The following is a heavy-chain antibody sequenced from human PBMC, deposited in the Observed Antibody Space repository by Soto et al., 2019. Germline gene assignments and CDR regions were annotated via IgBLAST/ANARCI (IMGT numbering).Heavy chain of an antibody. CDR3: ARDGREDTGFDY. CDR2: IWYDGSNK. CDR1: GFTFSSYG. J-gene: IGHJ4*02. Sequence: GGSLRLSCAASGFTFSSYGMHWVRQAPGKGLEWVAVIWYDGSNKYYADSVKGRFTTSRDNSKNTLYLQMNSLRAEDTAVYYCARDGREDTGFDYWGQGTLVTVSS. V-gene: IGHV3-33*01. D-gene: IGHD5-18*01.